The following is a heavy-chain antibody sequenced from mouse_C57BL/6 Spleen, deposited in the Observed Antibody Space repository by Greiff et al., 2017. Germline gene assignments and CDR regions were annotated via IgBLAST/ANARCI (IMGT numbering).Heavy chain of an antibody. CDR3: ARGLTAQAYFDY. V-gene: IGHV5-4*03. CDR1: GFTFSSYA. CDR2: ISDGGSYT. D-gene: IGHD3-2*02. J-gene: IGHJ2*01. Sequence: EVMLVESGGGLVKPGGSLKLSCAASGFTFSSYAMSWVRQTPEKRLEWVATISDGGSYTYYPDNVKGRFTISRDNAKNNLYLQMSHLKSEDTAMYYCARGLTAQAYFDYWGQGTTLTVSS.